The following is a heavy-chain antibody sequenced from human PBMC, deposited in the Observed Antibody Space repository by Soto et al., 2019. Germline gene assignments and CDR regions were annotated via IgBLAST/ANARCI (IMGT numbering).Heavy chain of an antibody. CDR3: AREPGGERRGRGGYYGAFDI. D-gene: IGHD3-3*01. Sequence: PGGSLRLSCAASGFTIRSYYMSWVRQDTGKGLEWVSVIYGGSSTYYADSVKGRFTISRDDSKNTLYLQMNSLRAEDTAVYYCAREPGGERRGRGGYYGAFDIWGQGTMVTVSS. J-gene: IGHJ3*02. CDR2: IYGGSST. CDR1: GFTIRSYY. V-gene: IGHV3-66*01.